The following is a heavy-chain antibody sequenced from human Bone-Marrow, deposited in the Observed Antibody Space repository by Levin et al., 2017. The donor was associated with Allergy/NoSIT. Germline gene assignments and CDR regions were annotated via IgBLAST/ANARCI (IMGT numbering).Heavy chain of an antibody. CDR1: GFTFSDYY. V-gene: IGHV3-11*01. CDR3: AREVRGSYTRYYYDGMDG. J-gene: IGHJ6*02. Sequence: GESLKISCAASGFTFSDYYMSWIRQAPGKGLEWVSYISSSGSTIYYADSVKGRFTISRDNAKNSLYLQMNSLRAEDTAVYYCAREVRGSYTRYYYDGMDGWGQGTTVTVSS. D-gene: IGHD1-26*01. CDR2: ISSSGSTI.